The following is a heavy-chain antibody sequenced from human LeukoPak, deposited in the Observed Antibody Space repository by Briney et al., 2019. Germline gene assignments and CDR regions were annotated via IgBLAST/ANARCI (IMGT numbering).Heavy chain of an antibody. J-gene: IGHJ4*02. CDR2: ISGSGGST. V-gene: IGHV3-23*01. Sequence: GGSLILSWAASGFTFSSYAMSWVRQAPGKGLEWVSAISGSGGSTYYADSVKGRFTISRDNSKNTLYLQMNSLRAEDTAVYYCAKGLGSSSWYKFDYWGQGTLVTVSS. CDR1: GFTFSSYA. D-gene: IGHD6-13*01. CDR3: AKGLGSSSWYKFDY.